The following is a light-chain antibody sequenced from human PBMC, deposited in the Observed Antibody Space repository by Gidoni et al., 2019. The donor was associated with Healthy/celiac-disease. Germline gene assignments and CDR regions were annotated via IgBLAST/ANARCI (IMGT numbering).Light chain of an antibody. CDR1: QSISSW. V-gene: IGKV1-5*03. Sequence: DIQMTQSPSTLSASVGDRVTITCRASQSISSWLAWYQQKPGKAPKLLIYKTSSLESGVPSRFSGSGSGTEFTLTISSLQPADFATYYCQQYNSYPWTFXQXTKVEIK. CDR3: QQYNSYPWT. J-gene: IGKJ1*01. CDR2: KTS.